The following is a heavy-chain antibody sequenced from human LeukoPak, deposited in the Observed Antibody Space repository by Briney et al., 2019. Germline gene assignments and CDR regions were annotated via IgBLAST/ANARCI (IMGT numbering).Heavy chain of an antibody. CDR2: ISSSGSTI. CDR3: AGAGATRRYYFDY. J-gene: IGHJ4*02. D-gene: IGHD1-26*01. CDR1: GFTFSSYE. V-gene: IGHV3-48*03. Sequence: GGSLRLSCAASGFTFSSYEMNWVRQAPGKGLEWVAYISSSGSTIYHADSVKGRFTISRDNAKNSLYLQMNSLRAEDTAFYYCAGAGATRRYYFDYWGQGTLVTVSS.